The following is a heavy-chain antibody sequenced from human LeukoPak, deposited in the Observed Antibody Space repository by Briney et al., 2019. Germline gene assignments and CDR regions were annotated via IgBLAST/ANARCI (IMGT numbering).Heavy chain of an antibody. J-gene: IGHJ5*02. D-gene: IGHD2-15*01. CDR2: IIPIFGTA. CDR1: GGTFSSYA. CDR3: ARDRGGLEESPNWFDP. V-gene: IGHV1-69*13. Sequence: SVKVSCKASGGTFSSYAISWVRQAPGQGLEWMGGIIPIFGTANYAQKFQGRVTITADESTSTAYMELSSLRSEDTAVYYCARDRGGLEESPNWFDPWGQGTLVTVSS.